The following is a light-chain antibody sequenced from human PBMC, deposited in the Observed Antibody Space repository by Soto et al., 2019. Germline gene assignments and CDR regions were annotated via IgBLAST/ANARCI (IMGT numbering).Light chain of an antibody. V-gene: IGLV2-11*01. J-gene: IGLJ2*01. CDR2: DVS. CDR3: CSSAGRYSLV. Sequence: QSALTQPRSVSGSPGQSVTISCTGTSSDVGYYNYVSWYQHHPAKAPKLMIYDVSKRPSGVPDRFSGSKSGNTASLTISGLQAEDEADYYCCSSAGRYSLVFGGGTKLTVL. CDR1: SSDVGYYNY.